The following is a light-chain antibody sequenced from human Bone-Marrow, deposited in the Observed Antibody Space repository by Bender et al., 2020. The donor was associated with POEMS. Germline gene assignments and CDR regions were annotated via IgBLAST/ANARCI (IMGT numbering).Light chain of an antibody. CDR1: TSDVGSNTL. J-gene: IGLJ2*01. Sequence: QSDLTQPASVSGSRGQSVTISCSGDTSDVGSNTLVSWYQHRPGKAPTLLIYEVTKRPSGVSDRFSGSKSGNTASLTISGLQAEDEADYYCSSYTGSNNHVVFGGGTKLTVL. CDR3: SSYTGSNNHVV. CDR2: EVT. V-gene: IGLV2-14*02.